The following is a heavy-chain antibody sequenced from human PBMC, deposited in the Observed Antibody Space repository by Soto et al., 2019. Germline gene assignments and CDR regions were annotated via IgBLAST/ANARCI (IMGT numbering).Heavy chain of an antibody. CDR3: ARDRGYSYGFLDFGMDV. CDR2: ISSSSSYI. CDR1: GFTFSSYS. D-gene: IGHD5-18*01. V-gene: IGHV3-21*01. J-gene: IGHJ6*02. Sequence: GSLRLSCAASGFTFSSYSMNWVRQAAVKGLEWVSSISSSSSYIYYADSVKGRFTISRDNAKNSLYLQMNSLRAEDTAVYYCARDRGYSYGFLDFGMDVWGQGTTVTVSS.